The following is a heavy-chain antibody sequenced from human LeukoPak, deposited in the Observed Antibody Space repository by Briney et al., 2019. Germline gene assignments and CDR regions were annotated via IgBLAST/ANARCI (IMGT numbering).Heavy chain of an antibody. V-gene: IGHV4-59*01. CDR1: GGSISSYY. CDR2: IYYSGST. D-gene: IGHD5-12*01. Sequence: SETLSLTCTVSGGSISSYYWSWIRQPPGKGLDWIGYIYYSGSTNYNPSLKSRVTISVDTSENQFSLKLSSVTAADTAVYYCARSSMGGSVYSGYDYYFDYWGQGTLVTVSS. J-gene: IGHJ4*02. CDR3: ARSSMGGSVYSGYDYYFDY.